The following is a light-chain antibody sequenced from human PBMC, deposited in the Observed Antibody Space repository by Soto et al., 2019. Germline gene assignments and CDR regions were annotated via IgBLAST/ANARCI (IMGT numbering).Light chain of an antibody. CDR1: SSDIGGYDY. J-gene: IGLJ2*01. CDR3: SSFTSTTTGGI. CDR2: ELS. Sequence: QSVLTQPPSVSGTPGQRVTISCSGSSSDIGGYDYVSWYQQHPGKAPKLILYELSHRPSGVSDRFSGSKSGDTASLTISGLQAEDEADYYCSSFTSTTTGGIFGGGTKLTVL. V-gene: IGLV2-14*03.